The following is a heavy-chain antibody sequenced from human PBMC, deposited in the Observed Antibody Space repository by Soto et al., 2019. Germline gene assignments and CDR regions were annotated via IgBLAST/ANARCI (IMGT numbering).Heavy chain of an antibody. CDR1: GFTFSNAW. J-gene: IGHJ1*01. D-gene: IGHD6-13*01. V-gene: IGHV3-15*01. CDR2: IKSKTDGGTT. Sequence: GGSLRLSCVASGFTFSNAWMSWVRQAPGKGLEWVGRIKSKTDGGTTDYAAPVKGRFTISRDDSKNTLYLQMNSLKTEDPAVYYCTTGYSSSWYRPEYFQHWGQGTLVTVSS. CDR3: TTGYSSSWYRPEYFQH.